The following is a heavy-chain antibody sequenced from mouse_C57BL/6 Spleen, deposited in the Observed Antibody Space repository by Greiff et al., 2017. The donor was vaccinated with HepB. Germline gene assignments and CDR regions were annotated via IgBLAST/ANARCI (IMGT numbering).Heavy chain of an antibody. J-gene: IGHJ4*01. V-gene: IGHV5-17*01. CDR1: GFTFSDYG. Sequence: EVNVVESGGGLVKPGGSLKLSCAASGFTFSDYGMHWVRQAPEKGLEWVAYISSGSSTIYYADTVKGRFTISRDNAKNTLFLQMTSLRSEDTAMYYCARPYGNYYAMDYWGQGTSVTVSS. D-gene: IGHD2-1*01. CDR3: ARPYGNYYAMDY. CDR2: ISSGSSTI.